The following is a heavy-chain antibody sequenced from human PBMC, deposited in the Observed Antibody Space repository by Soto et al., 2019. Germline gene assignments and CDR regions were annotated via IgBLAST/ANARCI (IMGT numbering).Heavy chain of an antibody. CDR1: GASISSGGYY. V-gene: IGHV4-31*03. J-gene: IGHJ4*02. CDR3: ARAPSYCSSTSCYDRYFDY. D-gene: IGHD2-2*01. Sequence: SETLSLTCTVSGASISSGGYYWSWIRQHPGKGLEWIGYIYYSGSTYYNPSLKSRVTISVDTSKNQFSLKLSSVTAADTAVYYCARAPSYCSSTSCYDRYFDYWGQGTLVTVSS. CDR2: IYYSGST.